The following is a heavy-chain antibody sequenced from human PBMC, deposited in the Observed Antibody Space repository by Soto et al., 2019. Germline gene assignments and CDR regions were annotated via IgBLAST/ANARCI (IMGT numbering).Heavy chain of an antibody. CDR3: ARSLFETYYYDSSPDAFDI. V-gene: IGHV4-59*08. D-gene: IGHD3-22*01. J-gene: IGHJ3*02. Sequence: SETLSLTCTVSGGSISSYYWSWIRQPPGKGLEWIGYIYYSGSTNYNPSLKSRVTISVDTSKNQFSLKLSSVTAADTAVYYCARSLFETYYYDSSPDAFDIWGQGTMVTVSS. CDR2: IYYSGST. CDR1: GGSISSYY.